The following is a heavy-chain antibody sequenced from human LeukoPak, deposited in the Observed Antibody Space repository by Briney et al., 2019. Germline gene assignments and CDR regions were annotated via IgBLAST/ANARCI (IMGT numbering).Heavy chain of an antibody. CDR1: GYTFTSYG. J-gene: IGHJ4*02. CDR3: ARGLRYSSGWHAGGY. D-gene: IGHD6-19*01. V-gene: IGHV1-18*01. CDR2: ISAYNGNT. Sequence: ASVKVSCKAPGYTFTSYGISWVRQAPGQGLEWMGWISAYNGNTNYAQKLQGRVTMTTGTSTSTAYMELRSLRSDDTAVYYCARGLRYSSGWHAGGYWGQGTLVTVSS.